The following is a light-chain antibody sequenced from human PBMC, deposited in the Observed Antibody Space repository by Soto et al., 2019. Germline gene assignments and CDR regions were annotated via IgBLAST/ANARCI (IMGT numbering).Light chain of an antibody. CDR2: GAS. V-gene: IGKV3-20*01. CDR1: QSVSSTY. Sequence: DIVLTQSPGTLSLSPGERATLSCRASQSVSSTYLAWYQQKPGQAPRLLIYGASSRATGIPDRFSGSGSGTDFTLTISSLEPEDFAVFYCQQYGSSPYTFGQGTNLEIK. CDR3: QQYGSSPYT. J-gene: IGKJ2*01.